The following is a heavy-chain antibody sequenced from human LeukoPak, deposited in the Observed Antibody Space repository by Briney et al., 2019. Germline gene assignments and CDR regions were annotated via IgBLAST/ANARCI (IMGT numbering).Heavy chain of an antibody. V-gene: IGHV1-46*01. CDR3: ARGEYYYDSSGYYFYFQH. D-gene: IGHD3-22*01. J-gene: IGHJ1*01. CDR2: INPSGGST. CDR1: GYTFTSYY. Sequence: ASVKVSCKASGYTFTSYYMHWVRQAPGQGLEWVGIINPSGGSTSYAQKFQGRVTMTRDMSTSTVYMELSSLRSEDTAVYYCARGEYYYDSSGYYFYFQHWGQGTLVTVSS.